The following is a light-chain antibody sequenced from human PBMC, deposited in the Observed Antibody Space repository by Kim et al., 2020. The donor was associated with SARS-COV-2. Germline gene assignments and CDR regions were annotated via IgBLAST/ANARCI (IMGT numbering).Light chain of an antibody. CDR2: SNN. V-gene: IGLV1-44*01. Sequence: GQRVTISCSGSSSNIGSNTVNWYQQLPGPAPQLLIYSNNQRPSGVPDRFSGSKSGTSASLAISGLQSEDEADYYCAAWDDSLNGPVFGGGTQLTVL. J-gene: IGLJ2*01. CDR1: SSNIGSNT. CDR3: AAWDDSLNGPV.